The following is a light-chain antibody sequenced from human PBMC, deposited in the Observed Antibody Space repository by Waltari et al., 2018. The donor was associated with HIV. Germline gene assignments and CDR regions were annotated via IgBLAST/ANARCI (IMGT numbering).Light chain of an antibody. CDR3: ASWDDSLNGRV. Sequence: QSVLTQPPSASGTPGQRVTISCSGSSSNLGTHTVSWYQQLPGTAPNLLIYDNNKRPSGVPDRFSGSKSGTSASLAISGLQSEDEADYYCASWDDSLNGRVFGGGTKLTVL. J-gene: IGLJ3*02. V-gene: IGLV1-44*01. CDR2: DNN. CDR1: SSNLGTHT.